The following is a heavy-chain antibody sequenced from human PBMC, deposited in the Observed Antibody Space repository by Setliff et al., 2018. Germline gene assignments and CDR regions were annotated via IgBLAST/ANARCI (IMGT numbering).Heavy chain of an antibody. CDR2: IWNDGSSK. D-gene: IGHD2-21*02. CDR1: GYTFTGYY. CDR3: ARNWVTAQHYYYGMDV. V-gene: IGHV3-33*01. J-gene: IGHJ6*02. Sequence: SCKASGYTFTGYYMHWVRQAPGKGLEWVALIWNDGSSKFYGDSVKGRFTISRDNSKNTLYLQMDSLRAEDTAVYYCARNWVTAQHYYYGMDVWGQGTTVTVSS.